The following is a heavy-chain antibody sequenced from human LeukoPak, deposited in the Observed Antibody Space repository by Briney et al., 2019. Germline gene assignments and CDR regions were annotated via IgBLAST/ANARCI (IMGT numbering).Heavy chain of an antibody. Sequence: GGSLRLSCAASGFTFSSYEMNWVRQAPGKGLEWVSYISSSGSTIYYADSVKGRFTISRDNAKNSLYLQMNSLRAEDTAVYYCARGRIAAAGTYAFDIWGQGTMVTVSS. J-gene: IGHJ3*02. D-gene: IGHD6-13*01. V-gene: IGHV3-48*03. CDR1: GFTFSSYE. CDR2: ISSSGSTI. CDR3: ARGRIAAAGTYAFDI.